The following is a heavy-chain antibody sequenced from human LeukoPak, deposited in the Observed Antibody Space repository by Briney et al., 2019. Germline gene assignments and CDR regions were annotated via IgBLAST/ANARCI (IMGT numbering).Heavy chain of an antibody. V-gene: IGHV4-34*01. D-gene: IGHD2-15*01. CDR1: GGSFSGYY. CDR3: ARSRGGYCSGGSCYSFVSGWFDP. Sequence: SETLSLTCAVYGGSFSGYYWSWIRQPPGKGLEWIGEINHSGSTNYNPSLKSRVTISVDTSKNQFSLKLSSVTAADTAVYYCARSRGGYCSGGSCYSFVSGWFDPWGQGTLVTVSS. CDR2: INHSGST. J-gene: IGHJ5*02.